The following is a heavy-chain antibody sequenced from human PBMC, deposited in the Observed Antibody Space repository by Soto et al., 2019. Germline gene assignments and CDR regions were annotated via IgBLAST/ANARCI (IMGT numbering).Heavy chain of an antibody. V-gene: IGHV1-69*15. Sequence: QVQLMQSGAEVKKPGSSVKVSCKASGGTFSTYAISWVRQAPGQGLEWMGRIIPIFGTANYPQKFHGRVTITADEPTSTAYMELSSLRSEDTAVYYCARNPCISTTCYHDYWGQVTLVTVSS. D-gene: IGHD2-2*01. CDR2: IIPIFGTA. J-gene: IGHJ4*02. CDR3: ARNPCISTTCYHDY. CDR1: GGTFSTYA.